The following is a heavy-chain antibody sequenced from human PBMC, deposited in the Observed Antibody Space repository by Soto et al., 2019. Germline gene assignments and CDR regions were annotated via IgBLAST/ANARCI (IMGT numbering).Heavy chain of an antibody. CDR2: IYFTGNT. D-gene: IGHD6-25*01. CDR1: GGSITSSSHF. V-gene: IGHV4-39*01. J-gene: IGHJ5*02. CDR3: AGQTFTIAAASYGRSNWFDP. Sequence: AETLSLTCTASGGSITSSSHFWGWVRQPPGKGLEWIGTIYFTGNTYYTPSLKSRLTMSIDTSKNEFSLRLNSVTAADTAVYYCAGQTFTIAAASYGRSNWFDPWGPGTLVTVSS.